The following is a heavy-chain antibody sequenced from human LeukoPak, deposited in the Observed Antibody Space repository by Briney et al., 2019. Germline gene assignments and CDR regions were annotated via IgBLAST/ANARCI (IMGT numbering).Heavy chain of an antibody. CDR3: AKVSRRGYSGYDPPTD. J-gene: IGHJ4*02. D-gene: IGHD5-12*01. CDR2: ISYDGSNK. CDR1: GFTFSSYA. V-gene: IGHV3-30-3*01. Sequence: GGSLRLSCAASGFTFSSYAMHWVRQAPGKGLEWVAVISYDGSNKYYADSVKGRFTISRDNSKNTLYLQMNSLRAEDTAVYHCAKVSRRGYSGYDPPTDWGQGTLVTVSS.